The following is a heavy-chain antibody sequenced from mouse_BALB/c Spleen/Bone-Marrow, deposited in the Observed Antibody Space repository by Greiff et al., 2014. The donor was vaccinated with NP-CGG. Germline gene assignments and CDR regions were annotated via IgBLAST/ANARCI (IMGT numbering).Heavy chain of an antibody. CDR1: GFNIKDTY. D-gene: IGHD1-1*01. V-gene: IGHV14-3*02. Sequence: DVQLVESGAALVKPGASVKLSCTASGFNIKDTYMHWVKQRPEQGLEWIGRIDPANGNTKYDPKFQGKATITADTSSNTAYLQLSSLTSEDTAVYYCAIYYYGSSGFAYWGQGTLVTVSA. J-gene: IGHJ3*01. CDR3: AIYYYGSSGFAY. CDR2: IDPANGNT.